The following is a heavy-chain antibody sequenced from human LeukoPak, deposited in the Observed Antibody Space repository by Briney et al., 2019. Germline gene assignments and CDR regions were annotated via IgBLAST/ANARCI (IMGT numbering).Heavy chain of an antibody. CDR1: GGSISSYY. Sequence: SETLSLTCTVSGGSISSYYWSWIRQPPGKGLERIGYIYYSGSTNYNPSLKSRVTISVDTSKNQFSLKLSSVTAADTAVYYCARAPRYYDSSGYPDAFDIWGQGTMVTVSS. V-gene: IGHV4-59*01. J-gene: IGHJ3*02. CDR3: ARAPRYYDSSGYPDAFDI. CDR2: IYYSGST. D-gene: IGHD3-22*01.